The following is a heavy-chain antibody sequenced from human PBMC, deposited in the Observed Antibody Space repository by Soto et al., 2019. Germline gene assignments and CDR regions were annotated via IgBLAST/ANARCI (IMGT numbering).Heavy chain of an antibody. Sequence: SETLSLTCTVSGGSISSGDYYWSWIRQPPGKGLEWIGYIYYSGSTFYNPSLKNRVTISLDRSTSTVYMELSSLTPEDTAVYYCARGAECRGYCLKKFTWLDPWGQGTLVTVSS. J-gene: IGHJ5*02. CDR1: GGSISSGDYY. D-gene: IGHD2-15*01. V-gene: IGHV4-30-4*02. CDR3: ARGAECRGYCLKKFTWLDP. CDR2: IYYSGST.